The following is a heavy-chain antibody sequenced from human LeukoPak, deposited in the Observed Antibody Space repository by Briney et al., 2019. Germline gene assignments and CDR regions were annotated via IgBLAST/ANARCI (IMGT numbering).Heavy chain of an antibody. CDR2: ISSSSSTI. CDR1: GFTFSSYS. J-gene: IGHJ4*02. D-gene: IGHD3-10*01. CDR3: ARAVYGSGSYYTHYYFDY. Sequence: PGGSLRLSCAASGFTFSSYSMNWVRQAPGKGLEWVSYISSSSSTIYYADSVKGRFTISRDNSKNTLYLQMGSLRAEDMAVYYCARAVYGSGSYYTHYYFDYWGQGTLVTVSS. V-gene: IGHV3-48*01.